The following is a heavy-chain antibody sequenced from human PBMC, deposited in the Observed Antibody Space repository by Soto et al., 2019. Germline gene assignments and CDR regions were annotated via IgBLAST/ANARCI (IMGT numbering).Heavy chain of an antibody. J-gene: IGHJ6*02. CDR1: GFTLSSCA. CDR2: IIDSGAST. Sequence: EVQLLESGGGLVQPGGSLRLSCAASGFTLSSCAMGWVRQAPGKGLEWVSDIIDSGASTYYADSVKGRFTISRDNFKSTLYLQMNSLRAEDTALYYCAKGRSYYYYYGVDVWGQGTTVTVSS. CDR3: AKGRSYYYYYGVDV. V-gene: IGHV3-23*01.